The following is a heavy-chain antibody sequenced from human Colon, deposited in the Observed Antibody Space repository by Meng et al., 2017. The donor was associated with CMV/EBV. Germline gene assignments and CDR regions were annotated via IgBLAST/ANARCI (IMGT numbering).Heavy chain of an antibody. Sequence: GESLKISCAASGFTFSSYAMTWVRQAPGKGLEWVAGVSGRGGTTNYADSVKGRFTISRDNAKNSLYLQMNSLRAEDTAVYYCARFRNGYYFDYWGQGTLVTVSS. J-gene: IGHJ4*02. CDR2: VSGRGGTT. CDR1: GFTFSSYA. CDR3: ARFRNGYYFDY. D-gene: IGHD2-8*01. V-gene: IGHV3-23*01.